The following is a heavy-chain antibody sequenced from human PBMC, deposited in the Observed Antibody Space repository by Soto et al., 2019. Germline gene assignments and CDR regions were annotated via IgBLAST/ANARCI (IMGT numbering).Heavy chain of an antibody. CDR2: INPSGGST. CDR1: GYTFTSYY. D-gene: IGHD2-15*01. Sequence: QVQLVQSGAEVKKPGASVKVSCKASGYTFTSYYMHWVRQAPGQGLEWMGIINPSGGSTSYAQKFQGRVTMTRDTSTTTVYMELSSLRSEDTAVYYCARSAVVVGAANAEYFQYWGQGTLVTVSS. V-gene: IGHV1-46*01. J-gene: IGHJ1*01. CDR3: ARSAVVVGAANAEYFQY.